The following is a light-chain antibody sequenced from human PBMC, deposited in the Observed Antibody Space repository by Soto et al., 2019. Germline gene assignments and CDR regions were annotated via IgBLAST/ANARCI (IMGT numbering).Light chain of an antibody. CDR2: DTS. V-gene: IGKV3-11*01. CDR3: QQRSNWLS. Sequence: IVLTQSPATLSLSPGERATLSCRASQSVSSYLAWYQLHPGQAPRLLIYDTSNRATGIPARFSGSGSGTDFTLTSSSLEPEDFAVYYCQQRSNWLSFGGGTKVEIK. J-gene: IGKJ4*01. CDR1: QSVSSY.